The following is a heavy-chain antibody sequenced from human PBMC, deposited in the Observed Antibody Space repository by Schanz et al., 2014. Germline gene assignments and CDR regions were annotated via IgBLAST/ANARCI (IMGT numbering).Heavy chain of an antibody. V-gene: IGHV3-23*04. D-gene: IGHD3-10*01. CDR2: MNESHSTI. CDR3: AKGRFGELSAFDI. J-gene: IGHJ3*02. Sequence: EVQLVESGGGLVKPGGFLRLSCAASGFTFSDAWMSWVRQAPGKGLEWVSAMNESHSTIYYADSVRGRFTISRDNAENTLFLQMNSLRAEDTAVYYCAKGRFGELSAFDIWGQGTMVTVSS. CDR1: GFTFSDAW.